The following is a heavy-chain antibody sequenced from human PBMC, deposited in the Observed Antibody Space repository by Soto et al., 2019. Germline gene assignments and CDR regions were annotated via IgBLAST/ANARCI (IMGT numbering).Heavy chain of an antibody. V-gene: IGHV3-23*01. D-gene: IGHD6-13*01. CDR3: ARDLIVAAGRGTDY. CDR1: GFTFSNYA. Sequence: EVQLLESGGGLVQPGGSLRLSCAASGFTFSNYAMSWVRQAPGKGLEWVSQISKSGDYTHYADSVKGRFTISRDNSKNTLYLQMNSLRAEDTAVYYCARDLIVAAGRGTDYWGQGALVTVSS. J-gene: IGHJ4*02. CDR2: ISKSGDYT.